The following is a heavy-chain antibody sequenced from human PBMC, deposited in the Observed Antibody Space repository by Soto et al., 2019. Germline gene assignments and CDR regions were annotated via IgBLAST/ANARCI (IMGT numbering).Heavy chain of an antibody. CDR2: ISSSSSTI. CDR1: GFTFSSYS. Sequence: GGSLRLSCAACGFTFSSYSMNWVRQAPGKGLEWVSYISSSSSTIYYADSVKGRFTISRDNAKNSLYLQMNSLRAEDTAVYYSARELMGFGVVLWGKGTTVTVSS. D-gene: IGHD3-3*01. CDR3: ARELMGFGVVL. V-gene: IGHV3-48*01. J-gene: IGHJ6*04.